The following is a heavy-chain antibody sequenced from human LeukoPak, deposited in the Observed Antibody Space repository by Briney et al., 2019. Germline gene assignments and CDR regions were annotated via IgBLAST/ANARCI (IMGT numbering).Heavy chain of an antibody. CDR1: GFTFSSYE. V-gene: IGHV3-48*03. CDR3: AKGGASVTRYVDY. CDR2: ISSSGSTI. Sequence: PGGSLRLSCAASGFTFSSYEMNWVRQAPGKGLEGVSYISSSGSTIYYADSVKGRLTISRDNSQNTLYLQMNSLRPEDTAVYYCAKGGASVTRYVDYWGQGTLVTVSS. J-gene: IGHJ4*02. D-gene: IGHD4-17*01.